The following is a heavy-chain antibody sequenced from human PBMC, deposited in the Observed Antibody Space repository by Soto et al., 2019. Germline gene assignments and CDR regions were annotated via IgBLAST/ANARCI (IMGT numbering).Heavy chain of an antibody. D-gene: IGHD1-26*01. V-gene: IGHV3-30*18. CDR1: GFTFSSYG. Sequence: QVQLVESGGGVVQPGRSLRLSCAASGFTFSSYGMHWVRQAPGKGLEWVAVISDGGSKKYYPDSVKGRFTISRDNSKNTLYLQMNSLRAEDTAVYYCAKWDAPNSGSPGYFQHWGQGTLVTVSS. J-gene: IGHJ1*01. CDR2: ISDGGSKK. CDR3: AKWDAPNSGSPGYFQH.